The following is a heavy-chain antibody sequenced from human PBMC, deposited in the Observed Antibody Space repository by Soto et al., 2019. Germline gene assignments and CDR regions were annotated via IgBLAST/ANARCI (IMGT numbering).Heavy chain of an antibody. Sequence: QVQLVQSGAEVKKPGASVKVSCKASGYTFTSYAMHWVRQAPGQRHEWMGWINAGNGNTKYSQKVQGIVTNTRDTSASTAYMELSSLRSEDTSVYYCARDVGATGDWGQGTLVTVSS. CDR1: GYTFTSYA. J-gene: IGHJ4*02. D-gene: IGHD1-26*01. CDR3: ARDVGATGD. V-gene: IGHV1-3*01. CDR2: INAGNGNT.